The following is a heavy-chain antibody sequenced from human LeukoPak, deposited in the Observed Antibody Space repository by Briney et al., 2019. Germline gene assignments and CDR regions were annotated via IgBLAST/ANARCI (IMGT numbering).Heavy chain of an antibody. CDR2: INQDGSEK. CDR3: ARGYTAMARLLFDY. V-gene: IGHV3-7*01. J-gene: IGHJ4*02. CDR1: GFTFSTYW. D-gene: IGHD5-18*01. Sequence: PGGSLRLSCAASGFTFSTYWMSWVRQAPGKGLEWVANINQDGSEKYYVDSVKGRFTISRDNAKNSLYLQMSSLRAEDTAVYYCARGYTAMARLLFDYWGQGTLVTVSS.